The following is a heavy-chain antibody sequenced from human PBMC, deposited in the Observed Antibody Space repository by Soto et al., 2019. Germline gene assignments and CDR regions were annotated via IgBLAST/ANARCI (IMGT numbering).Heavy chain of an antibody. Sequence: EVLLVESGGGLVQPGGSLRLSCAASGFTFSDNWMHWVRQAPGKGLVWVSRINSDGSYIDYADAVKGRFTISRDNAKNTLFLQMNSLRAEDTAVYYCASPGRSLFGDDWGQGTLVTVSS. V-gene: IGHV3-74*01. CDR3: ASPGRSLFGDD. D-gene: IGHD3-10*02. CDR2: INSDGSYI. CDR1: GFTFSDNW. J-gene: IGHJ4*02.